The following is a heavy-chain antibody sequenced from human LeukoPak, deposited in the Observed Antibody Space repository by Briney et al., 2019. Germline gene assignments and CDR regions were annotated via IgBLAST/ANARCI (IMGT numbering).Heavy chain of an antibody. J-gene: IGHJ5*02. CDR1: GFTFSSYA. D-gene: IGHD6-19*01. V-gene: IGHV3-23*01. Sequence: GGSLRLSCAASGFTFSSYAMSWVRQAPGKGLEWVSDISGSGGSTYYADSVKGRFTISRDNSKNTLYLQMNSLRAEDTAVYYCAKDSPPGYSSGWYWFDPWGQGTLVTVSS. CDR3: AKDSPPGYSSGWYWFDP. CDR2: ISGSGGST.